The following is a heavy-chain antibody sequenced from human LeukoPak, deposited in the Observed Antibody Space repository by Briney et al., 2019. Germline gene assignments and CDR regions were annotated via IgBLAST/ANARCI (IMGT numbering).Heavy chain of an antibody. Sequence: SETLSLTCTVSGGSISSSSYYWGWIRQPPGKGLEWIGSIYYSGSTYYNPSLKSRVTISVDTSKNQFSLKLSSVTAADTAVYYCATPSGWSQYYFDYWGQGTLVTVSS. D-gene: IGHD6-19*01. J-gene: IGHJ4*02. V-gene: IGHV4-39*01. CDR1: GGSISSSSYY. CDR3: ATPSGWSQYYFDY. CDR2: IYYSGST.